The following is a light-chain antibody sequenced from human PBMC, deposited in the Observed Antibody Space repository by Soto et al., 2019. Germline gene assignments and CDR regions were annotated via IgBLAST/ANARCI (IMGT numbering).Light chain of an antibody. CDR1: QSLVYTDGNTY. CDR2: KVS. CDR3: RQGTHWPPWT. Sequence: DVVLTQSPLSLPVTLGQPASISCRSSQSLVYTDGNTYLNWFQQRPGQSPRRLIYKVSNRDSGVPDRFSGSGSGTDFTLKISRVEAEDVGLYYCRQGTHWPPWTFGQGTKVEIK. V-gene: IGKV2-30*01. J-gene: IGKJ1*01.